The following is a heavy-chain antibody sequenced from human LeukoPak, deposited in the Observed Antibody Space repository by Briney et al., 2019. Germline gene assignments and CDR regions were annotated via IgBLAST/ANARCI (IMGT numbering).Heavy chain of an antibody. V-gene: IGHV4-59*01. D-gene: IGHD3-10*01. CDR3: ARDIHNVWFGESPYYFDY. CDR2: IYYSGST. CDR1: GGSISSYY. Sequence: SETLSLTCTVSGGSISSYYWSWIRQPPGEGLEWIGYIYYSGSTNYNPSLKSRVTISVDTSKNQFSLKLSSVTAADTAVYYCARDIHNVWFGESPYYFDYWGQGTLVTVSS. J-gene: IGHJ4*02.